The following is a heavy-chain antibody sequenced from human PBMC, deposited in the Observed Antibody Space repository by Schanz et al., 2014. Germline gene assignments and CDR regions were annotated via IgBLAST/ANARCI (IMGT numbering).Heavy chain of an antibody. Sequence: QILLVQPGPEVKKPGASVTVSCKASGYDFHIYAYSWVRQAPGQGPEWIGWISTFRNEDTNSAQRFQGRLTMTTDTSTDTAYMELRSLRSDDTAVYYCARGGYSGGWYDRDIAHFDYWGQGTLVTVSS. D-gene: IGHD6-19*01. CDR3: ARGGYSGGWYDRDIAHFDY. CDR1: GYDFHIYA. V-gene: IGHV1-18*01. J-gene: IGHJ4*02. CDR2: ISTFRNEDT.